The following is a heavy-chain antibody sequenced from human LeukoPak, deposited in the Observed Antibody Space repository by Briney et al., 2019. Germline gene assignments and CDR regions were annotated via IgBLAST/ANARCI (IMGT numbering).Heavy chain of an antibody. D-gene: IGHD4-17*01. CDR2: IYYSGRT. CDR1: GGSISSGGYF. V-gene: IGHV4-31*03. CDR3: ARGLPSVTTSFDY. Sequence: SQTLSLTCTVSGGSISSGGYFWSWIRQHPGKGLEWIGYIYYSGRTNYNPSLKGRVTISVDTSKNQFSLKLSSVTAADTAVYYCARGLPSVTTSFDYWGQGTLVTVSS. J-gene: IGHJ4*02.